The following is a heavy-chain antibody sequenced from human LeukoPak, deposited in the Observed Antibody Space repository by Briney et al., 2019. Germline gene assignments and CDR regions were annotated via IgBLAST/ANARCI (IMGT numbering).Heavy chain of an antibody. Sequence: GGSLRLSCVASGFTFTTYPMSWVRQAPGKGLEWVSGISASGGSTYYADSVKGRFTISRDNSKNTVYLQMNSLRAEETAIYYCAKDVSSCGGDCPDSWGQGTLVTVSS. CDR3: AKDVSSCGGDCPDS. J-gene: IGHJ4*02. V-gene: IGHV3-23*01. CDR1: GFTFTTYP. D-gene: IGHD2-21*02. CDR2: ISASGGST.